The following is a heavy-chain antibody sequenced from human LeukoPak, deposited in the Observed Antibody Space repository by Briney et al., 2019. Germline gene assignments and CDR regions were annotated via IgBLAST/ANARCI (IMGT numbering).Heavy chain of an antibody. V-gene: IGHV3-23*01. Sequence: GGSLRLSCAASGFTFSSYAMSWVRQAPGQGLEWVSVISGSGVTTYYADSVKGRFSISRANSKNTLWLQMSSLRAEDTAVYFCTKSPFSGSYRFEDWGQGTLVTVSS. D-gene: IGHD1-26*01. CDR3: TKSPFSGSYRFED. CDR1: GFTFSSYA. CDR2: ISGSGVTT. J-gene: IGHJ4*02.